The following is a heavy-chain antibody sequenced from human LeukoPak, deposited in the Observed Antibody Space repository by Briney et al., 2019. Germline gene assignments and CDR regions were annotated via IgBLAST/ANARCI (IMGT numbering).Heavy chain of an antibody. J-gene: IGHJ3*02. CDR2: IYYSGST. Sequence: SETLSLTCTVSGGSISSSSYYWGWIRQPPGKGLEWIGSIYYSGSTYYNPSLKSRVTISVDTSKNKFSLKLSSVTAADTAVYYCASPEGAYYYDSSGYYFPFDIWGQGTMVTVSS. CDR3: ASPEGAYYYDSSGYYFPFDI. D-gene: IGHD3-22*01. CDR1: GGSISSSSYY. V-gene: IGHV4-39*01.